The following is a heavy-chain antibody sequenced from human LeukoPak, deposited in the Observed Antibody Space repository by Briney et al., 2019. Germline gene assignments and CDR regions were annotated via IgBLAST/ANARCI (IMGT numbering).Heavy chain of an antibody. D-gene: IGHD2-21*01. CDR1: GFSFTNAW. J-gene: IGHJ6*03. CDR3: AYVRPNDYYYMDV. CDR2: LKSRVDGGAA. Sequence: GSLRLSCEASGFSFTNAWMNWVRLAPGKGLEWVGRLKSRVDGGAADYAAPVKGRFTISRDDSKDTLYLQMNSLKTEDTGIYYCAYVRPNDYYYMDVWGKGTTVTVAS. V-gene: IGHV3-15*01.